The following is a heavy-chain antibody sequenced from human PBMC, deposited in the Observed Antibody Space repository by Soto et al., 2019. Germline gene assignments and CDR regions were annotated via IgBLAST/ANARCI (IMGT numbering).Heavy chain of an antibody. Sequence: PGGSLRLSCAASGFTFSSYDMHWVRQATGKGLEWVSAIGTAGDTCYPGSVKGRFTISRENAKNSLYLQMNSLRAEDTAVYYCARDREAAGTSSLTYYYYGTDAWGQGTTGTVS. J-gene: IGHJ6*02. V-gene: IGHV3-13*01. CDR3: ARDREAAGTSSLTYYYYGTDA. CDR1: GFTFSSYD. CDR2: IGTAGDT. D-gene: IGHD6-13*01.